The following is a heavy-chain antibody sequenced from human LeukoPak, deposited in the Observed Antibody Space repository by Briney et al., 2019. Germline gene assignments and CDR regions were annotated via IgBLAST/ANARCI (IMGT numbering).Heavy chain of an antibody. D-gene: IGHD6-13*01. J-gene: IGHJ6*03. CDR2: IYYSGST. Sequence: SSETLSLTCTVSGGSISSYYWSWIRQPPGKGLEWIGYIYYSGSTNYNPSLKSRVTISVDTSKNQFSLKLSSVTAADTAVYYCARLGAAAGTRGRYYMDVWGKGTTVTVSS. CDR1: GGSISSYY. V-gene: IGHV4-59*08. CDR3: ARLGAAAGTRGRYYMDV.